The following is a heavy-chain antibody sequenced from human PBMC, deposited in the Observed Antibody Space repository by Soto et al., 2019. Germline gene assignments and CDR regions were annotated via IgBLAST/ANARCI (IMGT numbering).Heavy chain of an antibody. CDR1: GGSINNDGSF. D-gene: IGHD2-15*01. CDR2: IYYSGTT. V-gene: IGHV4-31*03. J-gene: IGHJ5*02. Sequence: QVQLQESGPRLVKPSQTLSLTCSVSGGSINNDGSFWAWIRQSPGKGLEWIGYIYYSGTTYYNPSLRSRLSISVDTSKNQFSLKLTSVTAADTALYYCARETKTYCPGGSCNWFDPRGQGILVSVSS. CDR3: ARETKTYCPGGSCNWFDP.